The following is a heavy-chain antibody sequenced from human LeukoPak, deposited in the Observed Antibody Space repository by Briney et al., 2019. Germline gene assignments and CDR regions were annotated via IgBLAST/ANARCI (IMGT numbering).Heavy chain of an antibody. Sequence: GGSLRLSCAASGFTFSNAWMNWVRQAPGKGLEWVSVIYNGGSIYYGDSVKGRFTISADNSRNMVYLQMNGLRAEDTAVYYCARTGGGNSGPFDYWGQGTLVTVS. V-gene: IGHV3-53*01. J-gene: IGHJ4*02. CDR3: ARTGGGNSGPFDY. CDR1: GFTFSNAW. CDR2: IYNGGSI. D-gene: IGHD4-23*01.